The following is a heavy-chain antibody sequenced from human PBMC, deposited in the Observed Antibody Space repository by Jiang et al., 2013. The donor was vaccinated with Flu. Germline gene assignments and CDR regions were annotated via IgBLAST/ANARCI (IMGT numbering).Heavy chain of an antibody. D-gene: IGHD6-19*01. J-gene: IGHJ4*02. CDR2: TYYRSKWYN. V-gene: IGHV6-1*01. Sequence: QTLSLTCAISGDSVSSNSAAWNWIRQSPSRGLEWLGRTYYRSKWYNDYAVSVKSRITINPDTSKNQFSLQLNSVTPEDTAVYYCARVFVDYSSGWQCLDYWGQGTLVTVSS. CDR1: GDSVSSNSAA. CDR3: ARVFVDYSSGWQCLDY.